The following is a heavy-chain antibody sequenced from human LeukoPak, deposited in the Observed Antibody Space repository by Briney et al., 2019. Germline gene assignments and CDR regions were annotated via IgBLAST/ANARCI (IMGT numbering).Heavy chain of an antibody. D-gene: IGHD4-11*01. Sequence: GGSLRLSCAASGFTFSSYEMNWVRQAPGKGLEWVSYISSSGSTIYYADSVKGRFTISRDNAKNSLYLQMNSLRAEDTAVYYCARDYDSNPTHHIYYYYYYGMDVWGQGTTVTVSS. CDR2: ISSSGSTI. CDR1: GFTFSSYE. CDR3: ARDYDSNPTHHIYYYYYYGMDV. J-gene: IGHJ6*02. V-gene: IGHV3-48*03.